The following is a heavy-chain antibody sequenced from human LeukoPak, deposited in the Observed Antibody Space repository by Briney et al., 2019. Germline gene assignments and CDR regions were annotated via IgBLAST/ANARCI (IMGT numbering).Heavy chain of an antibody. CDR2: LYTSGTT. CDR3: ARDVNDKNLEALDP. D-gene: IGHD5/OR15-5a*01. CDR1: GASIGSGPYY. J-gene: IGHJ5*02. Sequence: PSETLSLTCTVSGASIGSGPYYWTWTRQPAGKGLEWIGGLYTSGTTNYNPSLKSRVRMSADTSKNQFSLELTSVTAADTAVYYCARDVNDKNLEALDPWGQGTLVTVSS. V-gene: IGHV4-61*02.